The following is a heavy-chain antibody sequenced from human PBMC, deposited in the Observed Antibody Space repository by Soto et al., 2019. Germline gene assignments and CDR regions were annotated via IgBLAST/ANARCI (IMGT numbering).Heavy chain of an antibody. CDR1: GGTFSSYA. CDR3: ARDKDEYYYDSSGPAAFDI. Sequence: ASVKVSCEASGGTFSSYAISWVRQAPGQGLEWMGGIIPIFGTANYAQKFQGRVTITADESTSTAYMELSSLRSEDTAVYYCARDKDEYYYDSSGPAAFDIWGQGTMVTVSS. D-gene: IGHD3-22*01. V-gene: IGHV1-69*13. J-gene: IGHJ3*02. CDR2: IIPIFGTA.